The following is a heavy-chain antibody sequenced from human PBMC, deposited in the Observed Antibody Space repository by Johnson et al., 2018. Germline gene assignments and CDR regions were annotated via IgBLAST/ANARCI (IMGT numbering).Heavy chain of an antibody. Sequence: VQLQESGGGLVQPGGSLRLSCAASGFTFSNYWMHWVRQAPGKGLVWVSRINSDGSSRNYADSVKGRFTISRANAKNTMHLQMNSLKVEDTAVYYCARVRFSGNYVAEYFQYWGQGILVTVSS. V-gene: IGHV3-74*01. D-gene: IGHD1-26*01. J-gene: IGHJ1*01. CDR2: INSDGSSR. CDR3: ARVRFSGNYVAEYFQY. CDR1: GFTFSNYW.